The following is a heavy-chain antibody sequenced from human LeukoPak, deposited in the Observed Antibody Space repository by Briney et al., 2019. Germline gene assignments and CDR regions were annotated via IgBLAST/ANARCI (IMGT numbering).Heavy chain of an antibody. V-gene: IGHV3-30*04. CDR2: ISYDGSHK. D-gene: IGHD2-21*01. Sequence: GGSLRLSCAASGFTFSSYSMHWVRHAPGKGLEWVAVISYDGSHKYYADSVKSRFTISRDNSKNTVYLQMPTLTTEDTAIFYCARDPNRHADNGGDYLDYCGQGTLVTVSS. J-gene: IGHJ4*02. CDR1: GFTFSSYS. CDR3: ARDPNRHADNGGDYLDY.